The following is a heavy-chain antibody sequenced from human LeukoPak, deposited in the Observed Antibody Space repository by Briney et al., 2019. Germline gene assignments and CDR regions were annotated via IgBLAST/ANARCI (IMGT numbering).Heavy chain of an antibody. D-gene: IGHD4-17*01. J-gene: IGHJ4*02. CDR1: GFTFSDYY. V-gene: IGHV3-11*01. Sequence: PGGSLRLSCAASGFTFSDYYMSWIRQAPGKGLEWVSYISSSGSTIYYADSVKGRFTISRDNAKNSLYLQMNSLRAEDTAVYYCARVPVTATTYFDYWGQGTLVTVSS. CDR2: ISSSGSTI. CDR3: ARVPVTATTYFDY.